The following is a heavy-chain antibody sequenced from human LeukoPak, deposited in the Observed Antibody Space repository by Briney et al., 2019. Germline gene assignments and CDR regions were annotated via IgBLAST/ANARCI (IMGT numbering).Heavy chain of an antibody. J-gene: IGHJ4*02. Sequence: GGSLRLSCAASRFTFDDYGMSWVRQAPGKGLEWVSGINWNGGSTGYADSVKGRFTISRDNAKNSLYLQMNSLEAEDTAVYYCATDLGDYGDYLRCWGQGAQVTVSS. CDR1: RFTFDDYG. V-gene: IGHV3-20*04. CDR3: ATDLGDYGDYLRC. CDR2: INWNGGST. D-gene: IGHD4-17*01.